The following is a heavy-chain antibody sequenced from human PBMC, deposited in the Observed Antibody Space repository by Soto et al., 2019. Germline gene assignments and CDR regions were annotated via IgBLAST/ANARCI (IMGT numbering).Heavy chain of an antibody. CDR3: ARWGYYDSSGYYHLLYYYYGMDV. CDR2: INHSGST. D-gene: IGHD3-22*01. Sequence: PSETLSLTCAVYGGSFSGYYWSWIRQPPGKGLEWIGEINHSGSTNYNPSLKSRVTISVDTSKNQFSLKLSSVTAADTAVYYCARWGYYDSSGYYHLLYYYYGMDVWGQGTTVTVSS. CDR1: GGSFSGYY. J-gene: IGHJ6*02. V-gene: IGHV4-34*01.